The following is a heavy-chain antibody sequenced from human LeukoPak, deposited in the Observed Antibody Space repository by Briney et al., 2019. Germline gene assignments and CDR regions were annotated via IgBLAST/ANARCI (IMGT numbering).Heavy chain of an antibody. CDR1: GFAVSNSF. Sequence: GGSLRLSCAASGFAVSNSFMTWVRQAPGKGLEWVSVIYSGGDTYYTDSVKGRFTISRDNSKNTLFLQMNSLRADDTAIYYCAKTGGPWDWGQGTLVTVSS. J-gene: IGHJ4*02. D-gene: IGHD7-27*01. CDR3: AKTGGPWD. CDR2: IYSGGDT. V-gene: IGHV3-53*01.